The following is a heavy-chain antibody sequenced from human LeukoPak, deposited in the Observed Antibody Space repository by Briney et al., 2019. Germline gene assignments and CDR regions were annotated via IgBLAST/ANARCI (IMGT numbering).Heavy chain of an antibody. V-gene: IGHV3-23*01. CDR1: GFTFNSYA. Sequence: GGSLRLSCAASGFTFNSYAMSWVRQAPGKGLEWVSLFSGSGDSTYYTDSVKGRFTISRDNSKNTLYLQMNSLRPEDTAVYYCARDRRVGCSFTTCYLFDYWGQGTLVTVSS. CDR2: FSGSGDST. CDR3: ARDRRVGCSFTTCYLFDY. J-gene: IGHJ4*02. D-gene: IGHD2-2*01.